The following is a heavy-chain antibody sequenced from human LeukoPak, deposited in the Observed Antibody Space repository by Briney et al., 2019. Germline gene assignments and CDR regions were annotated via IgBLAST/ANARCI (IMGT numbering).Heavy chain of an antibody. V-gene: IGHV1-69*06. CDR3: AKDGRLFSSGQTAGADI. Sequence: GASVKVSCKASGYTFTSYGISWVRQAPGQGLEWMGGIIPIFGTANYAQKFQGRVTITADKSTSTAYMELSSLRSEDTAVYYCAKDGRLFSSGQTAGADIWGQGTMVTVSS. CDR2: IIPIFGTA. J-gene: IGHJ3*02. D-gene: IGHD3-22*01. CDR1: GYTFTSYG.